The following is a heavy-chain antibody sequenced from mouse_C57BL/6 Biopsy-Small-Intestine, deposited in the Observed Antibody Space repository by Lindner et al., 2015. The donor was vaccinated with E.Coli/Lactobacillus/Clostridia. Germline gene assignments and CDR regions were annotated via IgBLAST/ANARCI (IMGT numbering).Heavy chain of an antibody. D-gene: IGHD1-1*01. CDR1: GFSFNTYA. CDR2: IRSKSNNYAT. Sequence: VQLQESGGGLVQPKGSLKLSCAASGFSFNTYAINWVRQAPGKGLEWVARIRSKSNNYATYYADSVKDRFTISRDDSESMLYLQMNNLRTEDTAMYYCVRQPYYGSSDYAMDYWGQGTSVTVSS. J-gene: IGHJ4*01. V-gene: IGHV10-1*01. CDR3: VRQPYYGSSDYAMDY.